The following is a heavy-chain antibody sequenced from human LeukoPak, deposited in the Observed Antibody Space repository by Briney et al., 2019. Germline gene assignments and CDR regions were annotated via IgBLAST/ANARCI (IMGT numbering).Heavy chain of an antibody. J-gene: IGHJ4*02. Sequence: PSETLSLTRTVSGGSISSASYYWSWIRQPAGKGLEWIGRIYISGSTNYNPSLKSRVTISVDTSKNQFSLRLSSVTAADTAVYYCAREREGPYGYLDYWGQGTLVTVSS. CDR2: IYISGST. V-gene: IGHV4-61*02. D-gene: IGHD4-17*01. CDR3: AREREGPYGYLDY. CDR1: GGSISSASYY.